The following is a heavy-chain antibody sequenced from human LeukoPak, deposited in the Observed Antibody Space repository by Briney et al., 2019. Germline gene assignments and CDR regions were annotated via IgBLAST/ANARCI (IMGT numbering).Heavy chain of an antibody. Sequence: ASVKVSRKASGYTFTTYAMNWVRQAPGQGLEWMGWINTNTGNPTYAQGFTGRFVFSLDTSVSTAYLQISSLKAEDTAVYYCARGPNYYGSGSYYTVVDSWGQGTLVTVSS. V-gene: IGHV7-4-1*02. CDR3: ARGPNYYGSGSYYTVVDS. CDR2: INTNTGNP. D-gene: IGHD3-10*01. CDR1: GYTFTTYA. J-gene: IGHJ5*01.